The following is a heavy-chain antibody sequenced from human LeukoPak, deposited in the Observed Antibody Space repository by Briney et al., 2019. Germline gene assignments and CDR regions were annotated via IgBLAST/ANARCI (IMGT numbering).Heavy chain of an antibody. CDR2: IYYSGST. J-gene: IGHJ5*02. CDR1: GGSISSSSYY. V-gene: IGHV4-39*01. D-gene: IGHD4-17*01. CDR3: ASNFYGDYINWFDP. Sequence: SETLSLTCTVSGGSISSSSYYWGWIRQPPGKGLEWIGSIYYSGSTYYNPSLKSRVTISVDTSKNQFSLKLSSVTAADTAVYYCASNFYGDYINWFDPWGRGTLVTVSS.